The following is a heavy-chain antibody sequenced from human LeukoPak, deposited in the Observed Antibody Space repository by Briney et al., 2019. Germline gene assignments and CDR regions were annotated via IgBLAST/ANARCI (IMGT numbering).Heavy chain of an antibody. J-gene: IGHJ3*02. CDR2: INHSGST. D-gene: IGHD4-23*01. CDR3: ARTTAVTLRGAFDI. CDR1: GGSFSGYY. Sequence: PSESLSLTCAVYGGSFSGYYWSWIRQPPGKGLEWIGEINHSGSTNYNPSLKSRVTISVDTSKNQFSLKLSSVTAADTAVYYCARTTAVTLRGAFDIWGQGTMVTVSS. V-gene: IGHV4-34*01.